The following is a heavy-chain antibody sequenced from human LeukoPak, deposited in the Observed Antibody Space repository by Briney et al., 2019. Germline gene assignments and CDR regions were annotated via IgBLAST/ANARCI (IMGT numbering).Heavy chain of an antibody. Sequence: PSETLSLTCAVYGGSFSGYYWSWIRQPPGKGLEWIGEINHSGSTNYNPSLKSRVTISVDTSKNQFSLKLSSVTAADTAVYYCARGSGYSYGYTYWGQGTLVTVSS. J-gene: IGHJ4*02. CDR1: GGSFSGYY. V-gene: IGHV4-34*01. D-gene: IGHD5-18*01. CDR2: INHSGST. CDR3: ARGSGYSYGYTY.